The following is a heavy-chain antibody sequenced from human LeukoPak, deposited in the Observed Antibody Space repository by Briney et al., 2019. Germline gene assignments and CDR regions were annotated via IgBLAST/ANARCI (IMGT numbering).Heavy chain of an antibody. V-gene: IGHV4-31*03. CDR3: AGYCSGGSCYEGDFDY. D-gene: IGHD2-15*01. Sequence: SQTLSLTCSVSGGSISNGGYYWNWIRQYSGKGLEWIGYIYYSGSTYYNPSLKSRVTISVDTSKNQFSLKLSSVTAADTAVYYCAGYCSGGSCYEGDFDYWGQGTLVTVSS. CDR1: GGSISNGGYY. CDR2: IYYSGST. J-gene: IGHJ4*02.